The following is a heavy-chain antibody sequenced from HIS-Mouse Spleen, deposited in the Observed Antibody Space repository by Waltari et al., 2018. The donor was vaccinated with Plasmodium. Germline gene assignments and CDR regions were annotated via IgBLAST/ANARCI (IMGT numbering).Heavy chain of an antibody. CDR1: GYTFTGYY. CDR2: INPNMGGT. V-gene: IGHV1-2*02. CDR3: AVGRWLQPRDY. J-gene: IGHJ4*02. Sequence: QVQLVQSGAEVKKPGASVTVSCKASGYTFTGYYMHWVRRVTGQGLGWMGEINPNMGGTNYAQKFQGRVTMTRETSISTAYMELSRLRSDDTAVYYCAVGRWLQPRDYWGQGTLVTVSS. D-gene: IGHD5-12*01.